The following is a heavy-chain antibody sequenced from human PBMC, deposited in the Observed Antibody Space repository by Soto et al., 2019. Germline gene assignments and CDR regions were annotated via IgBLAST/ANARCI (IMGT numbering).Heavy chain of an antibody. CDR2: ISAYNGNA. V-gene: IGHV1-18*01. Sequence: QVQLVQSGAEVKKPGASVKVSCKASGYIFVSYGISWVRQAPGQGPEWMGWISAYNGNAYYVQNFQVRVTMTTDTSTSTAYMELRSLRSDDTAVYYCARTGGYNYFDYWGQGTLVTVSS. CDR3: ARTGGYNYFDY. CDR1: GYIFVSYG. J-gene: IGHJ4*02. D-gene: IGHD3-22*01.